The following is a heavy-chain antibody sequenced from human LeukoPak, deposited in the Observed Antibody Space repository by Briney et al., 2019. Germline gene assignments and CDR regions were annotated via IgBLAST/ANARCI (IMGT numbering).Heavy chain of an antibody. D-gene: IGHD2-15*01. J-gene: IGHJ4*02. CDR3: TSFPRADTRDIVFDF. CDR1: GFTFSSHA. V-gene: IGHV3-23*01. CDR2: ISGSGDNT. Sequence: GGSLRLSCAASGFTFSSHAMTWVRQAPGKGLEWVSVISGSGDNTDYADSVKGRFTISRDNSRNAVYLQMNSLRAEDTAVYYCTSFPRADTRDIVFDFWGQGALVTVSS.